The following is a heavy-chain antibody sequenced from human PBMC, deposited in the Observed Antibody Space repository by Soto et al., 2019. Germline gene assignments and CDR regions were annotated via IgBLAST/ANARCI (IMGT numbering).Heavy chain of an antibody. CDR3: ARDEAAAGTYYYYGMDV. CDR1: GFTFSSDG. J-gene: IGHJ6*02. V-gene: IGHV3-33*01. Sequence: PGGSLRLSCAASGFTFSSDGMHWVRQAPGKGLEWVAVIWYDGSNKYYADSVKGRFTISRDNSKNTLYLQMNSLRAEDTAVYYCARDEAAAGTYYYYGMDVWGQGTXVTVSS. D-gene: IGHD6-13*01. CDR2: IWYDGSNK.